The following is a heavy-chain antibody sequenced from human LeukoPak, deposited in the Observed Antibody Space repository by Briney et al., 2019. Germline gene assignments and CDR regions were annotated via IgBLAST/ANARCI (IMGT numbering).Heavy chain of an antibody. CDR3: ARDPAVAGEINFDY. CDR2: INPNSGGT. D-gene: IGHD6-19*01. J-gene: IGHJ4*02. CDR1: GYTFTCYY. Sequence: ASVKVSCKASGYTFTCYYMHWVRQAPGQGLEWMGWINPNSGGTNYAQKFQGRVTMTRDTSISTAYMELSRLRSDDTAVYYCARDPAVAGEINFDYWGQGTLVTVSS. V-gene: IGHV1-2*02.